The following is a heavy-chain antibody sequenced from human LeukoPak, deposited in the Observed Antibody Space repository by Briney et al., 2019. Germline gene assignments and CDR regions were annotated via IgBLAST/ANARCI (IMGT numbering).Heavy chain of an antibody. D-gene: IGHD2-15*01. J-gene: IGHJ4*02. CDR2: INHSGST. V-gene: IGHV4-34*01. CDR1: GGSFSGYY. CDR3: ASPSTIGSDDY. Sequence: SETLSLTCAVYGGSFSGYYWSWIRQPPGKGLEWIGEINHSGSTNYNPSLKSRVTISVDTSKNQFSLKLSSVTAADTAVYYCASPSTIGSDDYWGQGTLVTVSS.